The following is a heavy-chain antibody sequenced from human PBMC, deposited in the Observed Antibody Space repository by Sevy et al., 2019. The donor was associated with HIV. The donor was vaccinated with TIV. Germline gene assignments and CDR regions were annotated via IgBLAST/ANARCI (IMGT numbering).Heavy chain of an antibody. CDR2: VRSKGDGGTA. CDR3: TTEGAD. J-gene: IGHJ1*01. CDR1: GFSFSDAW. V-gene: IGHV3-15*01. Sequence: GGSLRLSCAASGFSFSDAWLSWVRQVPGKGLEWVGRVRSKGDGGTAEYAAPVKGRFTIARDDSKNTMYVQMNNLKNEYTGIYYCTTEGADWGQGTLVTVSS.